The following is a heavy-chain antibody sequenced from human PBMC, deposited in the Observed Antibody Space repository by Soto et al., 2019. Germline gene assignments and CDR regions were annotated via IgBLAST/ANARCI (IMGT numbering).Heavy chain of an antibody. CDR1: GGSFSGYY. J-gene: IGHJ4*02. Sequence: PSETLSLTCAVYGGSFSGYYWSWIRQSPGKGLEWIGGLNHSGSPNYNPSLRSRVSISIDTSKDQFSLKLKSLTAADTALYFCARQRTSVVTQAYFDVWGPGSLVTVSS. V-gene: IGHV4-34*01. CDR3: ARQRTSVVTQAYFDV. D-gene: IGHD2-21*02. CDR2: LNHSGSP.